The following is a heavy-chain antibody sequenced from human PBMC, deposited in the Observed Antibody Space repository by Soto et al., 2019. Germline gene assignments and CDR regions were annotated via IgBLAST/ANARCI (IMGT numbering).Heavy chain of an antibody. D-gene: IGHD3-3*01. CDR1: GYTFTSYD. CDR2: MNPNSGNT. Sequence: ASVKVSCKASGYTFTSYDINWVRQATGQGLEWMGWMNPNSGNTGYAQKFQGRVTMTRNTSISTAYMELSSLRSEDTAVYYCARGHYDFWSGYNTRAGYYGMDVWGQGTKVTVS. CDR3: ARGHYDFWSGYNTRAGYYGMDV. J-gene: IGHJ6*02. V-gene: IGHV1-8*01.